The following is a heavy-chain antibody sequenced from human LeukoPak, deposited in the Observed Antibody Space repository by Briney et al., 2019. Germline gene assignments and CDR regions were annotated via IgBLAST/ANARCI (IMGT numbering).Heavy chain of an antibody. CDR3: ARGKFGGGDY. CDR1: GYTFTTYY. J-gene: IGHJ4*02. V-gene: IGHV1-46*01. Sequence: GASVKVSCKASGYTFTTYYMHWVRQGPGQGLEWMGIINPSGGSTAYAQKFQGRVTMTRDTSTSTVYMDLSSLRSEDMAVYYCARGKFGGGDYWGQGTLVTVSS. CDR2: INPSGGST. D-gene: IGHD3-10*01.